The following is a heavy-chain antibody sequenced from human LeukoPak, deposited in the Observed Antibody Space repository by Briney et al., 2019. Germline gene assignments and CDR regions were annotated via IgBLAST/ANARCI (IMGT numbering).Heavy chain of an antibody. CDR2: IYYSGST. CDR3: ARDLADYYDSGGHGGY. Sequence: SSETLSLTCTVSGGSISSGGYYWSWIRQHPGKGLEWIGYIYYSGSTYYNPSLKSRVTISVDTSKNQFSLKLSSVTAADTAVYYCARDLADYYDSGGHGGYWGQGTLVTVSS. V-gene: IGHV4-31*03. J-gene: IGHJ4*02. D-gene: IGHD3-22*01. CDR1: GGSISSGGYY.